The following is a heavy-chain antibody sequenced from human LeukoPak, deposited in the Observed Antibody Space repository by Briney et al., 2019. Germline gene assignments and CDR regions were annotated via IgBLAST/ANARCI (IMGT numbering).Heavy chain of an antibody. J-gene: IGHJ4*02. CDR3: ARAGSSGCDY. V-gene: IGHV4-39*07. Sequence: SETLSLTCTVSGGSISSSSYYWGWIRQPPGKGLEWIGSIYYSGSTYYNPSLKSRVTISVDTSKNQFSLKLSSVTAADTAVYYCARAGSSGCDYWGQGTLVTVSS. CDR2: IYYSGST. CDR1: GGSISSSSYY. D-gene: IGHD6-19*01.